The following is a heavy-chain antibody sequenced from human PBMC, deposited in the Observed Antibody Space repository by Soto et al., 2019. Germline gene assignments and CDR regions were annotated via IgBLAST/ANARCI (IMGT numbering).Heavy chain of an antibody. D-gene: IGHD6-13*01. Sequence: KPSETLSLTCAAYGGSFSGYYWSWIRQPPGKGLEWIGEINHSGSTNYNPSPKSRVTISVDTSKNQFSLKLSSVTAADAAVYYCARGGSSSTGYYYGMDVWGQGTTVTVSS. V-gene: IGHV4-34*01. CDR3: ARGGSSSTGYYYGMDV. J-gene: IGHJ6*02. CDR1: GGSFSGYY. CDR2: INHSGST.